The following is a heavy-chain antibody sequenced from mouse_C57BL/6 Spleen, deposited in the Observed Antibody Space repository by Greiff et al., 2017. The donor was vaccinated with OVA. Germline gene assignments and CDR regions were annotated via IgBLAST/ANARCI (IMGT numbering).Heavy chain of an antibody. J-gene: IGHJ4*01. Sequence: EVQRVESGGGLVKPGGSLKLSCAASGFTFSDYGMHWVRQAPEKGLEWVAYISSGSSTIYYADTVKGRFTISRDNAKNTLFLQMTSLRSEDTAMYYCARRATGGAMDYWGQGTSVTVSS. D-gene: IGHD3-1*01. V-gene: IGHV5-17*01. CDR3: ARRATGGAMDY. CDR1: GFTFSDYG. CDR2: ISSGSSTI.